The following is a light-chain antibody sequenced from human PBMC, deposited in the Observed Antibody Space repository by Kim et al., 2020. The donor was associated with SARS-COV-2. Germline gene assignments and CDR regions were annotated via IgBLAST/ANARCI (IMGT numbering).Light chain of an antibody. V-gene: IGLV1-47*02. CDR2: SND. J-gene: IGLJ2*01. CDR1: SSNIGSNF. Sequence: ELTQPPSASGTPGQRVAISCSGSSSNIGSNFVYWYQQFPGTAPKLLIHSNDQRPSGVPDRFSGSKSGPSASLAISGLRSEDEADYYCAAWDDSLSGVLFGGGTQLTVL. CDR3: AAWDDSLSGVL.